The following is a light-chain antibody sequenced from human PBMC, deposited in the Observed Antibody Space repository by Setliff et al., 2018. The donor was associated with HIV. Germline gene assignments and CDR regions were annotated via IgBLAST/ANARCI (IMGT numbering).Light chain of an antibody. J-gene: IGLJ3*02. CDR1: SSDVGSYNR. Sequence: QSALAQPPSVSGSPGQSVTISCTGTSSDVGSYNRVSWYQQPPGTAPKLIIYEDTYRPSGVPDRFSGSKSGNTASLTISGLQAEDEGDYYCSSYTSSNTWVFGGGTRSPS. CDR3: SSYTSSNTWV. V-gene: IGLV2-18*02. CDR2: EDT.